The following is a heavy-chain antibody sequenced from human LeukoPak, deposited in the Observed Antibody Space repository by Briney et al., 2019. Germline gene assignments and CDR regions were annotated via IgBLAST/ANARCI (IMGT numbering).Heavy chain of an antibody. CDR3: TRDRSALDT. J-gene: IGHJ3*02. Sequence: SETLSLTCTVSGASISSYFWTWIRQSPGKGLEWIGYISNIGSTNYNPSLKSRVTISGDTSKNDFSLKLRSVTAADTAVYYCTRDRSALDTWGQGTMVTVSS. V-gene: IGHV4-59*01. CDR2: ISNIGST. CDR1: GASISSYF.